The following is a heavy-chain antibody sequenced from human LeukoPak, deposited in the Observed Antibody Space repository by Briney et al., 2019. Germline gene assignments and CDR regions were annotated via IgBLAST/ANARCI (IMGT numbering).Heavy chain of an antibody. CDR3: ARGPRHYGSGVHDY. J-gene: IGHJ4*02. D-gene: IGHD3-10*01. CDR2: INTDGSST. CDR1: GFTFSSYW. Sequence: GGSLRLSCAASGFTFSSYWMHWVRQAPGKGLVWVSRINTDGSSTSYADSVKGRFTISRDNSKNSLYLQMNSLRAEDTAVYYCARGPRHYGSGVHDYWGQGTLVTVSS. V-gene: IGHV3-74*01.